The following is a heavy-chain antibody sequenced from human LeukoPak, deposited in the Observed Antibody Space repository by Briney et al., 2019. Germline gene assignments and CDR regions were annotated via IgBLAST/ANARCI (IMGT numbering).Heavy chain of an antibody. J-gene: IGHJ4*02. D-gene: IGHD3-10*01. V-gene: IGHV7-4-1*02. CDR3: ARLREGYFDY. Sequence: ASVKVPCKASGYTFTNSAMNWVRQAPGQGLEWMGWINTDTGNPTYAQGFTGRFVFSLDTSVSTAYLQISSLKAEDTAVYYCARLREGYFDYWGQGTLVTVSS. CDR2: INTDTGNP. CDR1: GYTFTNSA.